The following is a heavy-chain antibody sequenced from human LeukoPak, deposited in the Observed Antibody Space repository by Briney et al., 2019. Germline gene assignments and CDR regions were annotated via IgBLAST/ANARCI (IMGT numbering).Heavy chain of an antibody. CDR1: GGSISSGDYY. J-gene: IGHJ6*02. Sequence: SQTLSLTCTVSGGSISSGDYYWSWIRQPPGKGLEWIGYIYYSGSTYYNPSLKSRVTISVDTSKNQFSLKLSSVTAADTAVYYCARDGMTTVTPSHYYGMDAWGQGTTVTVSS. CDR3: ARDGMTTVTPSHYYGMDA. CDR2: IYYSGST. V-gene: IGHV4-30-4*01. D-gene: IGHD4-17*01.